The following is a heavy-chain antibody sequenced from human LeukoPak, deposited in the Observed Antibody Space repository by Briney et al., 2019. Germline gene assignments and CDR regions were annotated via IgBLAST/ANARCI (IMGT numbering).Heavy chain of an antibody. CDR1: GFTFSSYA. CDR3: ARQQKLASFDY. Sequence: GGSLRLSCAASGFTFSSYAMHWVRQAPGKGLEWVAVISYDGSNKYYADSVKGRFTISRDNSKNTLYLQMNSLRAEDTAVYYCARQQKLASFDYWGQGTLVTVSS. J-gene: IGHJ4*02. CDR2: ISYDGSNK. V-gene: IGHV3-30-3*01.